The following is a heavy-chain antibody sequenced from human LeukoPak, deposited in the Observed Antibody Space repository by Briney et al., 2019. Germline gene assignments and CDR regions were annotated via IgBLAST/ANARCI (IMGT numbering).Heavy chain of an antibody. V-gene: IGHV1-69*13. D-gene: IGHD1-26*01. Sequence: EASVKVSCKASGGTFSSYAISWVRQAPGQGLEWMGGIIPIFGTANYAQKFQGRVTITADESTSTAYMELTSLISDDTAMYYCVIEIAGGSPSDFWGQGTLVSVSS. CDR2: IIPIFGTA. J-gene: IGHJ4*02. CDR3: VIEIAGGSPSDF. CDR1: GGTFSSYA.